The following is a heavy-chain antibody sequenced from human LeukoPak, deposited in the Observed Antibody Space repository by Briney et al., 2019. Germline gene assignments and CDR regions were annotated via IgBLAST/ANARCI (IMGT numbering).Heavy chain of an antibody. D-gene: IGHD6-6*01. CDR3: AKGGLYSSSSWFDY. Sequence: GGSLRLSCAASGFTFSSYAMSWVRQAPGKGLEWVSAISGSDGSTYYADSVKGRFTISRDNSKNTLYLQMNSLRAEDTAVYYCAKGGLYSSSSWFDYWGQGTLVTVSS. J-gene: IGHJ4*02. CDR2: ISGSDGST. CDR1: GFTFSSYA. V-gene: IGHV3-23*01.